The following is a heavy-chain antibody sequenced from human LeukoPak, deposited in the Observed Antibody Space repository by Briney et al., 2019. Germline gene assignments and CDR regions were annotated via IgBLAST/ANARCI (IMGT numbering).Heavy chain of an antibody. CDR3: ARAVTTKWDYYYMDV. D-gene: IGHD4-17*01. CDR1: GGSISSSSYY. J-gene: IGHJ6*03. CDR2: IYYSGST. V-gene: IGHV4-39*07. Sequence: SETLSLTCTVSGGSISSSSYYWGWIRQPPGKGLEWIGSIYYSGSTYYNPSLKSRVTISVDTSKNQFSLKLSSVTAADTAVYYCARAVTTKWDYYYMDVWGKGTTVTVSS.